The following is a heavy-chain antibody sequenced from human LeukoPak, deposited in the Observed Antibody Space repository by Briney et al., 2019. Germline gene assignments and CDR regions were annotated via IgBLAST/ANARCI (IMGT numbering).Heavy chain of an antibody. CDR1: GFTFSTYW. J-gene: IGHJ5*02. CDR2: IKPGGSEK. Sequence: GGSLRLSCAASGFTFSTYWMNWVRDTPTKGREGVANIKPGGSEKYYWDSVKCRFNISRDNTKKSLYLQMKSLRGEDTAVYFCTRGLGNGDSRYNWFDPWGQGTLVTVSS. V-gene: IGHV3-7*04. D-gene: IGHD2-21*01. CDR3: TRGLGNGDSRYNWFDP.